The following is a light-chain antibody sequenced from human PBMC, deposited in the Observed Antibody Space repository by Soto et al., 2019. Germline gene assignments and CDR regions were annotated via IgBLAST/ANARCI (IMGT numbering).Light chain of an antibody. J-gene: IGKJ5*01. CDR1: QSVSSY. Sequence: SGLTKSPATLALSPGERXXXXXWASQSVSSYFAWYQQKPGQAPRLLIYDASNRATGIPARFSGSGSGTDFTLTISSLEPEDFAVYYCQQRSNWITFGQGTRLEIK. CDR3: QQRSNWIT. V-gene: IGKV3-11*01. CDR2: DAS.